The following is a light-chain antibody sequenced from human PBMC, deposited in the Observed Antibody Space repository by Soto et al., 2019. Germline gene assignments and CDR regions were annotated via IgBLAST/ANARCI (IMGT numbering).Light chain of an antibody. CDR3: QQYNNWPPWT. J-gene: IGKJ1*01. CDR2: GAS. V-gene: IGKV3-15*01. CDR1: QSVSSN. Sequence: EIVMTQSPATLSVSPGERATLSCRASQSVSSNLDWYQQKPGQAPRLLIYGASTRATGIPARFSGSGSWTEFTLTISSLQSEDFAVYYCQQYNNWPPWTFGQGTKVEIK.